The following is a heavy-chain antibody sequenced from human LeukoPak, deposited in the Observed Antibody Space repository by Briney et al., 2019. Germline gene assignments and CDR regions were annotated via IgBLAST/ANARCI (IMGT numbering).Heavy chain of an antibody. CDR3: AICEPYWYYSSGHQVRDDFDI. D-gene: IGHD6-19*01. V-gene: IGHV4-34*01. CDR1: APSLSGYY. Sequence: SETLSLTCAVYAPSLSGYYWTWIRQPPGKGLEWIGEINHGGSTNYNPSLKSRVTISLDTSKNQFSLKLTSVTAADTAVYYCAICEPYWYYSSGHQVRDDFDIWGQGTRVIVSS. J-gene: IGHJ3*02. CDR2: INHGGST.